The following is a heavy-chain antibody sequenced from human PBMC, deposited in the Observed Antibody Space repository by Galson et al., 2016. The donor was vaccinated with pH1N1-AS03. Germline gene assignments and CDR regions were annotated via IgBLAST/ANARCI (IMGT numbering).Heavy chain of an antibody. J-gene: IGHJ6*02. CDR2: IFYIGDT. V-gene: IGHV4-59*08. Sequence: LSLTCTVSGGSVNGYYWTWIRQPPGKGLEWIGQIFYIGDTLYTPSLRGRVTMSVDTSKNQLSLRLSSVTAADTAVYYCGRHLRSSYSMNVWGQGTTVTVSS. CDR3: GRHLRSSYSMNV. CDR1: GGSVNGYY. D-gene: IGHD2-15*01.